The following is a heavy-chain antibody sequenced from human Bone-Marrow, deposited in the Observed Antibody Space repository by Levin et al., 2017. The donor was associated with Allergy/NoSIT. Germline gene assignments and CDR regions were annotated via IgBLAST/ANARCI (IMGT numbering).Heavy chain of an antibody. Sequence: GASVKVSCKASGYTFTGFYIHWVRQSPGQGLEWMGRINPTSGGADSVQKFQDRVTMTRDTSISTTFMELSRLRSDDTAVYYCATLTRSGLGPGDWGQGTQVTVSS. CDR3: ATLTRSGLGPGD. J-gene: IGHJ4*02. V-gene: IGHV1-2*06. CDR2: INPTSGGA. D-gene: IGHD1-14*01. CDR1: GYTFTGFY.